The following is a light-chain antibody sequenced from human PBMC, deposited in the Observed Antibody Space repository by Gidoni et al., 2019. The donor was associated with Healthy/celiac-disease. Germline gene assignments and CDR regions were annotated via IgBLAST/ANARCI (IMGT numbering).Light chain of an antibody. CDR3: QQYGSSPLT. J-gene: IGKJ3*01. Sequence: EIVLTQSPGTRSLSPGDRATLSCRASQSVSSSYLAWYQQKPGQAPRLLIYGASSRATGIPDRFSGSGSGTDFTLTISRLEPEDFAVYYCQQYGSSPLTFGPGTKVDIK. CDR1: QSVSSSY. V-gene: IGKV3-20*01. CDR2: GAS.